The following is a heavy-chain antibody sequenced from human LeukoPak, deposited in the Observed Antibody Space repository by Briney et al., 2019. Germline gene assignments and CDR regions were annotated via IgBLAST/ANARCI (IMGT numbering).Heavy chain of an antibody. D-gene: IGHD6-19*01. CDR2: IDTDGTGT. CDR3: TRLGGSSGVDY. V-gene: IGHV3-74*01. CDR1: GFTFSSYW. Sequence: GGSLRLSCAASGFTFSSYWMHWVRQVPGKGLVWVSRIDTDGTGTSYADSVKGRFTVSRDNAKNTLYLQMISLSAEDTAVYYCTRLGGSSGVDYWGQGTLVTVSS. J-gene: IGHJ4*02.